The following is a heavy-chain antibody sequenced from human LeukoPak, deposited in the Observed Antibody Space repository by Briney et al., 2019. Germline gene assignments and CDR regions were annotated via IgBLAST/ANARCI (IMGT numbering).Heavy chain of an antibody. Sequence: PGGSLRLSCAASGFFFSNYWMTWVRQAPGTGLEFVANINPSGTATYYADPVKGRFTISRDNAKNLVYLQMISLRADDTAVYHCGRFGYVAGVDLWGQGTLVAVSS. CDR1: GFFFSNYW. CDR3: GRFGYVAGVDL. V-gene: IGHV3-7*01. D-gene: IGHD6-19*01. J-gene: IGHJ4*02. CDR2: INPSGTAT.